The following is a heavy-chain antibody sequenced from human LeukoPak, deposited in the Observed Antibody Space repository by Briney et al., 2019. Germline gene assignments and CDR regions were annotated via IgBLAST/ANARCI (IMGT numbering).Heavy chain of an antibody. V-gene: IGHV1-18*01. CDR2: ISAYNGNT. CDR1: GYTFTSYG. Sequence: GASVKVSCKASGYTFTSYGISWVRQAPGQGLEWMGWISAYNGNTNYAQKLQGRVTMTTDTSTSTAYMELRSLRSDDTAVYYCARASNSRGYSPGSPQNAKYSQHWGQGTRVTVPS. CDR3: ARASNSRGYSPGSPQNAKYSQH. D-gene: IGHD3-22*01. J-gene: IGHJ1*01.